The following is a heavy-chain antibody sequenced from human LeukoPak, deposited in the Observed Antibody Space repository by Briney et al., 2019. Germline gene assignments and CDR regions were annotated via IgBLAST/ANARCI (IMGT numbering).Heavy chain of an antibody. CDR3: ARDSFDVRGFDH. Sequence: ASVKVSCKTSGYTFIRYYMHWVRQASGEGFEWMGIVDPSGDIATYAQKFQGRVTLTTDTSTSTFYMELSSLRSEDTAIYYCARDSFDVRGFDHWGQGTPVTVSS. CDR1: GYTFIRYY. D-gene: IGHD3-10*01. J-gene: IGHJ4*02. CDR2: VDPSGDIA. V-gene: IGHV1-46*01.